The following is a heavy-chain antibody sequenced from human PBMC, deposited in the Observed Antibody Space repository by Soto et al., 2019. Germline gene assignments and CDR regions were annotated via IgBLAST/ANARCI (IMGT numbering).Heavy chain of an antibody. CDR3: ARARGARYFDY. Sequence: SETLSLTCHLSRGSSCSADFYWSWIRQPPGKGLEWIGYIYYSGSTYYNPSLKSRVTISVDTSKNQFSLKLSSVTAADTAVYYCARARGARYFDYWGQGTLVTVS. CDR2: IYYSGST. CDR1: RGSSCSADFY. D-gene: IGHD2-15*01. J-gene: IGHJ4*02. V-gene: IGHV4-30-4*01.